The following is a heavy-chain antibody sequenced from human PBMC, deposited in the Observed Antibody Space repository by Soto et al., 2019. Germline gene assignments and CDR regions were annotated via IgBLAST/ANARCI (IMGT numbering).Heavy chain of an antibody. CDR1: GFTFSSYA. CDR2: ISGSGGST. J-gene: IGHJ4*02. V-gene: IGHV3-23*01. CDR3: AKSIYYYDILTGYLAIDY. D-gene: IGHD3-9*01. Sequence: GGSLRLSCAASGFTFSSYAMSWVRQAPGKGLEWVSAISGSGGSTYYADSVKGRFTISRDNSKNTLYLQMNSLRAEDKAVYYCAKSIYYYDILTGYLAIDYWGQGTLVTVSS.